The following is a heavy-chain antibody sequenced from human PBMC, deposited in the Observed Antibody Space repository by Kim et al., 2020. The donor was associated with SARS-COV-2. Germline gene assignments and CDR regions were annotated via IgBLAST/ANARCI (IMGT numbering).Heavy chain of an antibody. V-gene: IGHV1-69*13. J-gene: IGHJ6*02. CDR2: IIPIFGTA. Sequence: SVKVSCKASGGTFSSYAISWVRQAPGQGLEWMGGIIPIFGTANYAQKFQGRVTITADESTSTAYMELSSLRSEDTAVYYCARVLDSYYGMDVWGQGTTVTVSS. CDR1: GGTFSSYA. CDR3: ARVLDSYYGMDV.